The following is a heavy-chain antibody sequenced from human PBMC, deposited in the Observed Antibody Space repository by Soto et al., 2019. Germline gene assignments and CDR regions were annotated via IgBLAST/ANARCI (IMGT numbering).Heavy chain of an antibody. J-gene: IGHJ4*01. CDR3: AKDSHWAIISPTHDY. Sequence: GGSLRLSCTVSGFPSTNFGMSWVRQAPGKGLEWVSGISGSGDDTYYADSVKGRFTISRDTSKNMLYLQMNSLRAEDTAIFYCAKDSHWAIISPTHDYWGHGTLVTVSS. CDR2: ISGSGDDT. CDR1: GFPSTNFG. V-gene: IGHV3-23*01. D-gene: IGHD2-2*01.